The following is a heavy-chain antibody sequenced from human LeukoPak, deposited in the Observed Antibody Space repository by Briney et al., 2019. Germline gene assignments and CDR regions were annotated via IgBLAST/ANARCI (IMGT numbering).Heavy chain of an antibody. CDR3: ARGRITIFGVAAI. Sequence: GGSLRLSCAASGFTFSSYSMNWVRQAPGKGLEWVSSIISSSSYIYYADSVKGRFTISRDNAKNSLYLQMDSLRAEDTAVYYCARGRITIFGVAAIWGQGTLVTVSS. V-gene: IGHV3-21*01. CDR2: IISSSSYI. J-gene: IGHJ4*02. CDR1: GFTFSSYS. D-gene: IGHD3-3*01.